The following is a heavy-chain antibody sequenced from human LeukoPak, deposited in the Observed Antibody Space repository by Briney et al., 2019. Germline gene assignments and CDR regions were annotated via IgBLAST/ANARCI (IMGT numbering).Heavy chain of an antibody. V-gene: IGHV3-21*01. CDR3: ASGTIVGARGADN. J-gene: IGHJ4*02. Sequence: PGGSLRLSCAASGFTFSTCSMKWVRQAPGKALEWVSSISGSSYHIYYADSVKGRFTISRDNANNLLYLQMNSLRAEDTAVYYCASGTIVGARGADNWSQGTLVTVSS. CDR2: ISGSSYHI. D-gene: IGHD1-26*01. CDR1: GFTFSTCS.